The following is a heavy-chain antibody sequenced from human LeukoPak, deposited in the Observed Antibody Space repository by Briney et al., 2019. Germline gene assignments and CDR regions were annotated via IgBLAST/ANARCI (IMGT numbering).Heavy chain of an antibody. V-gene: IGHV4-4*07. J-gene: IGHJ6*03. CDR1: GGSISSYY. Sequence: PSETLSLTCTVSGGSISSYYWSWIRQPAGKGLEWIGRIYTSGSTNYNPSLKSRVTMSVDTSKNQFSLKLSSVTAADTAVYYCAALNFGGDYYYMDVWGKGTTVTVSS. D-gene: IGHD3-3*01. CDR2: IYTSGST. CDR3: AALNFGGDYYYMDV.